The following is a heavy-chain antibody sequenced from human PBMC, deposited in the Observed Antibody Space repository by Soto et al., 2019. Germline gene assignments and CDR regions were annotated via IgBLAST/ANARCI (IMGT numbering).Heavy chain of an antibody. D-gene: IGHD6-6*01. Sequence: PGESLKISCKGSGYSFTSYWISWVRQMPGKGLEWMGRIDPSDSYTNYSPSFQGHVTISADKSISTAYLQWSSLKASDTAMYYCARHPGDLSSSNQASIYYYYGMDVWGQGTTVTVSS. CDR1: GYSFTSYW. CDR3: ARHPGDLSSSNQASIYYYYGMDV. V-gene: IGHV5-10-1*01. J-gene: IGHJ6*02. CDR2: IDPSDSYT.